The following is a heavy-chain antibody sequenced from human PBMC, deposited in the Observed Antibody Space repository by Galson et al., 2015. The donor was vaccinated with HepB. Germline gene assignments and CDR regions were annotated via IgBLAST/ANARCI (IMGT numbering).Heavy chain of an antibody. CDR2: IYPDDSDT. CDR3: ARRPGYSSGWQWFDP. Sequence: SGAEVKQPGESLKISCKGSGYSFATYWIGWVRQMPGKGLEWMGIIYPDDSDTRYSPSFQGRVTISADKSISTAYLQWSSLKASDTAMYYCARRPGYSSGWQWFDPWGQGTLVTVSS. D-gene: IGHD6-19*01. J-gene: IGHJ5*02. V-gene: IGHV5-51*01. CDR1: GYSFATYW.